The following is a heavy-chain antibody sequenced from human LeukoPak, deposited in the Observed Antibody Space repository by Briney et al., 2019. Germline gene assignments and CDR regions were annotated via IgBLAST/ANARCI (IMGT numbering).Heavy chain of an antibody. Sequence: ASVKVSCKASGYTFTGYYMHWVRLAPGQGLEWMGWTNANSGGTNYAQKFQGRVTMTRDTSISTAYMELRSLRSDDTAVYYCAREPLVVPAAIPDDWFDPWGQGTLVTVSS. CDR2: TNANSGGT. V-gene: IGHV1-2*02. CDR3: AREPLVVPAAIPDDWFDP. J-gene: IGHJ5*02. D-gene: IGHD2-2*01. CDR1: GYTFTGYY.